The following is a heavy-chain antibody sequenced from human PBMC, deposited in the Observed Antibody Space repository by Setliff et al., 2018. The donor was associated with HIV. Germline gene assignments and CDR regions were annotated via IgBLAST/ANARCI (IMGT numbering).Heavy chain of an antibody. Sequence: GGSLRLSCAASGFTFDDYTMHWVRQAPGKGLEWVSLISWDGGSTYYADSVKGRFTISRDNSKNTLYLQMNSLRAEDTAVYYCAKALGMVRGVIYDYWGQGTLVTVSS. J-gene: IGHJ4*02. CDR3: AKALGMVRGVIYDY. D-gene: IGHD3-10*01. CDR1: GFTFDDYT. CDR2: ISWDGGST. V-gene: IGHV3-43*01.